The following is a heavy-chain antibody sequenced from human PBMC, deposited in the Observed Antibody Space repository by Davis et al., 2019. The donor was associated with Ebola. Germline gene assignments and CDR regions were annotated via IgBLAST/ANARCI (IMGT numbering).Heavy chain of an antibody. CDR3: ARDGNGAGILEWLFFDY. V-gene: IGHV1-69*06. CDR1: GGTFSSYA. D-gene: IGHD3-3*01. CDR2: IIPIFGTA. J-gene: IGHJ4*02. Sequence: SVKVSCKASGGTFSSYAISWVRQAPGQGLEWMGGIIPIFGTANYAQKFQGRVTITADTSTSTAYMELRSLRSDDTAVYYCARDGNGAGILEWLFFDYWGQGTLVTVSS.